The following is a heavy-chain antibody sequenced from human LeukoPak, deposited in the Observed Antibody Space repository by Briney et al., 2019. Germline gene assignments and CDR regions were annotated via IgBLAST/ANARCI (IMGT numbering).Heavy chain of an antibody. J-gene: IGHJ4*02. Sequence: SQTLSLTCTVFGGSIGSGGYYWSWIRQHPGKGLEWIGHIYYSGSTYYNPSLKSRVSISVDTSKNQFSLKLSSVTAADTAIYYCANFEAHDYFFDYWGQGTLVTVSS. D-gene: IGHD2-21*02. CDR3: ANFEAHDYFFDY. V-gene: IGHV4-31*03. CDR1: GGSIGSGGYY. CDR2: IYYSGST.